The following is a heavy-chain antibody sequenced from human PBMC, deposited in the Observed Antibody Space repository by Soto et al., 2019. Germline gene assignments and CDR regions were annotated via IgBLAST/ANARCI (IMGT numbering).Heavy chain of an antibody. CDR1: GGSFSGYY. CDR3: ARRKLGDYYYGSGINWFDP. Sequence: PLEILSLTCAVYGGSFSGYYWSWIRQPPGKGLEWIGEINHSGSTNYNPSLKSRVTISVDTSKNQFSLKLSSVTAADTAVYYCARRKLGDYYYGSGINWFDPWGQGTLVTVSS. D-gene: IGHD3-10*01. CDR2: INHSGST. V-gene: IGHV4-34*01. J-gene: IGHJ5*02.